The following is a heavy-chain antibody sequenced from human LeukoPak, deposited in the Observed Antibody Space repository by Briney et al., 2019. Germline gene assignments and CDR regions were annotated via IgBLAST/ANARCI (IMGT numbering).Heavy chain of an antibody. CDR1: GGSFSGYY. CDR3: ARAEVGATLGPIDP. Sequence: SETLSLTCAVYGGSFSGYYWSWIRQPPGKGLEWIGEINHSGSTNYNPSLKSRVTISVDTSKNQFSLKLSSVTAADTAVYYCARAEVGATLGPIDPWGQGTLVTVSS. V-gene: IGHV4-34*01. J-gene: IGHJ5*02. CDR2: INHSGST. D-gene: IGHD1-26*01.